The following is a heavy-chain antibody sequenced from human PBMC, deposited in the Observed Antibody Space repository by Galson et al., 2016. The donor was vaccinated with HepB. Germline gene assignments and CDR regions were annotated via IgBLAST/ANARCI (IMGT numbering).Heavy chain of an antibody. J-gene: IGHJ6*02. CDR1: GGSISSYY. D-gene: IGHD6-19*01. V-gene: IGHV4-59*01. CDR3: ARAHSSGWYGSYGMDV. Sequence: SETLSLTCTVSGGSISSYYWSWIRQPPGKGLEWIGYMYQSGGTKYNPSLKSRVPISVDTSKNQFPLKLSSVTAADTAVYYWARAHSSGWYGSYGMDVWGQGTTVIVSS. CDR2: MYQSGGT.